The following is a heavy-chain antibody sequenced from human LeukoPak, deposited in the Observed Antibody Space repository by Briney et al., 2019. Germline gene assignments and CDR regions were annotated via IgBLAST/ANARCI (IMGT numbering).Heavy chain of an antibody. J-gene: IGHJ4*02. V-gene: IGHV4-61*02. Sequence: SETLSLTCTVSGGSISSGSDYWRWIRQPSGKGREWIGRIYTSGSTNYNPSLKSRVTISVDTSKNQFSLKLSSVTAADTAVYYCAGNYYGSGSYYSEDRYWGQGTLVTVSS. CDR2: IYTSGST. CDR1: GGSISSGSDY. D-gene: IGHD3-10*01. CDR3: AGNYYGSGSYYSEDRY.